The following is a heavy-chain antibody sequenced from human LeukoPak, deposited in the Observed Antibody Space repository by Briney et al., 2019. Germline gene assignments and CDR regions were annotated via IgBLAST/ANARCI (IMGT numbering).Heavy chain of an antibody. Sequence: SVKVSCKASGGTFSSYAISWVRQAPGQGLEWMGRIIPIFGTANYAQKFQGRVTITADESTSTAYMELSSLRSEDTAVYYCAKHYYYDSSGYHLDYWGQGTLVTVSS. D-gene: IGHD3-22*01. J-gene: IGHJ4*02. CDR3: AKHYYYDSSGYHLDY. CDR2: IIPIFGTA. CDR1: GGTFSSYA. V-gene: IGHV1-69*13.